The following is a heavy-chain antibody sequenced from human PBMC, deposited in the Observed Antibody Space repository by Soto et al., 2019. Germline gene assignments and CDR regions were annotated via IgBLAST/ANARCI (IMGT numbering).Heavy chain of an antibody. CDR1: GKPLTANY. Sequence: QVQLVQSGAEVKKPGPQVKVSSKASGKPLTANYLTWVGQPPGQGFEWMGWITPNAGTRNYAQKFQGRVTLTRDTSINTAFMELSRLRSDDTAVYYCARSEMTTLPNFVYWGQGTLVAVPS. CDR2: ITPNAGTR. D-gene: IGHD4-4*01. V-gene: IGHV1-2*02. CDR3: ARSEMTTLPNFVY. J-gene: IGHJ4*02.